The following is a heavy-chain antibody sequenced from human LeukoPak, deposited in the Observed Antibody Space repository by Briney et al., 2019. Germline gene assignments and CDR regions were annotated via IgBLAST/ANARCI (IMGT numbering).Heavy chain of an antibody. D-gene: IGHD4-23*01. CDR3: ATSAYGGNSGYDY. Sequence: ASVKVSCKASGYSFTNSGISWVRQAPGQGLEWMGWISPYNYNTHYAQSLQGRVTMTTDTSATTACMELRSLRSDDTAVYYCATSAYGGNSGYDYWGQGTLVTVSS. J-gene: IGHJ4*02. CDR2: ISPYNYNT. CDR1: GYSFTNSG. V-gene: IGHV1-18*01.